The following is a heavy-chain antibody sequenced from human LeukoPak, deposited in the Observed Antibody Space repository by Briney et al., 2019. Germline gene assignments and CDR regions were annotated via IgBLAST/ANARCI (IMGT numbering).Heavy chain of an antibody. CDR3: AKSRGSGSKMARGVNFDY. D-gene: IGHD3-10*01. V-gene: IGHV3-73*01. CDR2: IRSKANSYAT. J-gene: IGHJ4*02. CDR1: GFTFSGSA. Sequence: GGSLRLSCAASGFTFSGSAMHWVRQASGKGLEWVGRIRSKANSYATAYAASVKGRFTISRDNSKNTLFLQMNSLRAEDTAVYYCAKSRGSGSKMARGVNFDYWGQGTLVTVSS.